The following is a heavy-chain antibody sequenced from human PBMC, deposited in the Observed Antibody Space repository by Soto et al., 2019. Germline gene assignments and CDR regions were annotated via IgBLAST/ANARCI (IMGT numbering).Heavy chain of an antibody. CDR1: GFTFSSYG. D-gene: IGHD2-2*01. J-gene: IGHJ5*02. CDR3: AKAYGTKRRWFAL. V-gene: IGHV3-30*18. CDR2: ISYDGSNI. Sequence: VGSLRLSCAASGFTFSSYGMHWVRQAPGKGLEWVAVISYDGSNIYYADSVKGRFTISRDNSKNTLYLQMNSLRAEDTAVYYWAKAYGTKRRWFALCAQRSLVTGSS.